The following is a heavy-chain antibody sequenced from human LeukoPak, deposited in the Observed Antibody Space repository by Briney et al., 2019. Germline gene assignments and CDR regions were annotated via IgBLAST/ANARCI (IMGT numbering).Heavy chain of an antibody. CDR1: GGSISSGSYY. V-gene: IGHV4-61*02. J-gene: IGHJ5*02. CDR2: IYTSGST. Sequence: SETLSLTCTVPGGSISSGSYYWSWIRQPAGKGLEWIGRIYTSGSTNYNPSLKSRVTISVDTSKNQFSLKLSSVTAADTAVYYCARIITFGGVTQFDPWGQGTLVTVSS. CDR3: ARIITFGGVTQFDP. D-gene: IGHD3-16*01.